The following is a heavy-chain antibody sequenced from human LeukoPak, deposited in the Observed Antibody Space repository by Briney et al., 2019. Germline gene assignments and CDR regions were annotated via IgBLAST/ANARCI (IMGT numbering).Heavy chain of an antibody. CDR3: ARITSEDSGSYYRSYYYYYMDV. CDR1: GFSLSTSGMC. V-gene: IGHV2-70*11. J-gene: IGHJ6*03. CDR2: LDWDDDK. D-gene: IGHD1-26*01. Sequence: ESGPTRVNPTQILTLTCTFSGFSLSTSGMCVCWIRQPPAKALEWLGRLDWDDDKYYSTSLKTRLTISKDTSKNQVVLTKTNMDPVDTATYYCARITSEDSGSYYRSYYYYYMDVWGKGTTVTVSS.